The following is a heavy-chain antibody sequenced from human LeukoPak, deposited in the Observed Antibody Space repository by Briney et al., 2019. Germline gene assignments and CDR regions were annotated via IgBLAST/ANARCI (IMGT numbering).Heavy chain of an antibody. CDR3: TKGSTTWGTEFFQH. Sequence: PGGSLRLSCAASGFTFSSYAMSWVRQAPGKGLEWASTISTSGGSTYYADSVRGRFTISRDNSKNTLYLQMNSLRAEDTAVYYCTKGSTTWGTEFFQHWGQGTLVTVSS. J-gene: IGHJ1*01. D-gene: IGHD3-16*01. CDR1: GFTFSSYA. CDR2: ISTSGGST. V-gene: IGHV3-23*01.